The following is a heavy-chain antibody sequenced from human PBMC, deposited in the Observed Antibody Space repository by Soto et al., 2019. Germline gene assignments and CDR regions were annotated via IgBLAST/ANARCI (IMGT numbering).Heavy chain of an antibody. D-gene: IGHD4-17*01. V-gene: IGHV4-31*03. J-gene: IGHJ2*01. CDR2: IYYSGST. CDR3: ARVGGTTVTTWYFDL. CDR1: GGSISSGGYY. Sequence: SETLSLTCTVSGGSISSGGYYWSWIRQHPGKGLEWIGYIYYSGSTYYNPSLKSRVTISVDTSKNQFSLKLSSVTAADTAVYYCARVGGTTVTTWYFDLWGSGTLVTVSS.